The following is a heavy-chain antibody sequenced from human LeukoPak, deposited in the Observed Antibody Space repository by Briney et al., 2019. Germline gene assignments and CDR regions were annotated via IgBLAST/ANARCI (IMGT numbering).Heavy chain of an antibody. CDR1: GFTISSYA. CDR3: AKGYYGNYVAVDY. J-gene: IGHJ4*02. Sequence: GGSLRLSCAASGFTISSYAMIWVRQAPGKGLDWVSSISDNGDDTYYADSVKGRFTISRDKSTNTLYLQMNSLRADDAAAYYCAKGYYGNYVAVDYWGQGTLVTVSS. CDR2: ISDNGDDT. V-gene: IGHV3-23*01. D-gene: IGHD4-11*01.